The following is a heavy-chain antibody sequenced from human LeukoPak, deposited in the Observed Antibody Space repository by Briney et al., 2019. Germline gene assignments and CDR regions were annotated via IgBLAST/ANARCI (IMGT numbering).Heavy chain of an antibody. CDR2: ISSSGSSI. Sequence: SGGSLRLSCAASGFTFSSYEMNWVRQAPGRGLEWVSYISSSGSSIHYADSVKGRFTISRDNAKNSLYLQMNSLRAEDTAVYYCARDGGELGVFDYWGQGTLVTVSS. CDR1: GFTFSSYE. V-gene: IGHV3-48*03. J-gene: IGHJ4*02. D-gene: IGHD3-10*01. CDR3: ARDGGELGVFDY.